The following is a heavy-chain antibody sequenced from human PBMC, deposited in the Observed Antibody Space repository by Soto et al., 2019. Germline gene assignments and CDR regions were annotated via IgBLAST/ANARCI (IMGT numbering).Heavy chain of an antibody. D-gene: IGHD3-16*01. CDR1: GFTFSSYG. V-gene: IGHV3-33*06. CDR2: IWYDGNNK. J-gene: IGHJ6*02. CDR3: AKDLGNNVYHCAMDV. Sequence: QVQLVESGGGVVQPGKCLRLSCAASGFTFSSYGMHWVRQAPGKGLEWVAVIWYDGNNKYYADYVKGRFSISRDNSKNTLYLQMNSLRAEDTAKYSCAKDLGNNVYHCAMDVWGQGTTVTVSS.